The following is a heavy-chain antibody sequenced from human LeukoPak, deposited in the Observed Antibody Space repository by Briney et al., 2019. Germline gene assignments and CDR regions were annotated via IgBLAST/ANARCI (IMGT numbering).Heavy chain of an antibody. Sequence: SGPTLVNPTQTLTLTCTFSGFSLSTSGVGVGWIRQPPGKALEGLALIYWDDDKRYSPSLKSRLTITKDTSKNQLVLTMTNMDPVDTATYYCAHKAYDSSGYYLNWFDPWGQGTLVTVSS. J-gene: IGHJ5*02. D-gene: IGHD3-22*01. CDR3: AHKAYDSSGYYLNWFDP. CDR1: GFSLSTSGVG. CDR2: IYWDDDK. V-gene: IGHV2-5*02.